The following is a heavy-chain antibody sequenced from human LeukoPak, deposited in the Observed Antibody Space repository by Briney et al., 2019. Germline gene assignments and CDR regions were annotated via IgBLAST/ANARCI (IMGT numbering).Heavy chain of an antibody. CDR2: IYYSGST. V-gene: IGHV4-30-4*01. D-gene: IGHD2-2*01. CDR3: ARKASWGWFDP. J-gene: IGHJ5*02. Sequence: SETLSLTCTVSGGSISSGDYYWSWSRQPPGKGLEWIGYIYYSGSTYYNPSLKSRVTISVDTSKNQFSLKLSSVTAADTAVYYCARKASWGWFDPWGQGTLVTVSS. CDR1: GGSISSGDYY.